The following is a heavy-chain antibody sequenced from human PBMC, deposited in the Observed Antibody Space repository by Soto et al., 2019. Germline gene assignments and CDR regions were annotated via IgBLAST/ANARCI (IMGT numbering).Heavy chain of an antibody. J-gene: IGHJ6*02. Sequence: QVQLVQSGAEVKKPVSSVKVSCKASGGTFSSYAINWVRQAPGQGLEWMGGIIPIFATADYAQKFQGRVTITADESTSAADMELSSLRSEDTAGYYCAQCLLGVNYYYGMDVWGQGTTVTVSS. CDR3: AQCLLGVNYYYGMDV. CDR1: GGTFSSYA. D-gene: IGHD3-16*01. V-gene: IGHV1-69*12. CDR2: IIPIFATA.